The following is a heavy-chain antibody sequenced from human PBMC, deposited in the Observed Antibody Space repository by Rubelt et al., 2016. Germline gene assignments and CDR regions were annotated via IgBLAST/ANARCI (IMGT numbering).Heavy chain of an antibody. CDR2: IWYDGSNK. J-gene: IGHJ6*02. CDR1: GFTFSSYS. Sequence: VQLVESGGGLVKPGGSLRLSCAASGFTFSSYSMNWVRQAPGKGLEWVAVIWYDGSNKYYADSVKGRFTISRYNSKNTRYLQMNSLRAEDTAVDYCARDNYYGSGSTKGGYYYYGMDVWGQGTTVTVSS. D-gene: IGHD3-10*01. CDR3: ARDNYYGSGSTKGGYYYYGMDV. V-gene: IGHV3-33*08.